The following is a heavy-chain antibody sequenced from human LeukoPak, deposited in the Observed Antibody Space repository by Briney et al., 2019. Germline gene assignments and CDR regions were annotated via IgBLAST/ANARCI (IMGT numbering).Heavy chain of an antibody. V-gene: IGHV1-24*01. J-gene: IGHJ6*03. CDR3: ARGFYYYYSYMDV. CDR2: FDPEDGET. Sequence: ASVKVSCKVSGYTLTELSMHWVRQAPGKGLEWRGGFDPEDGETIYAQKFQGRVTMTRNTSISTAYMELSSLRSEDTAVYYCARGFYYYYSYMDVWGKGTTVTISS. CDR1: GYTLTELS.